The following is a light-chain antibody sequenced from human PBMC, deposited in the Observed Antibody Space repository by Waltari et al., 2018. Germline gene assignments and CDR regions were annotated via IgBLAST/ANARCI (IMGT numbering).Light chain of an antibody. CDR2: YAS. V-gene: IGKV6D-21*02. J-gene: IGKJ5*01. CDR1: QSIGSS. Sequence: EIVLTQSPDFQSVTPKEKVTITCRASQSIGSSLHWYQQKPDQSPKLLIKYASQSISGVPSRFSGSGSGTDFTLTISSLRAEDVAVYYCQQYYSTPPVTFGQGTRLEIK. CDR3: QQYYSTPPVT.